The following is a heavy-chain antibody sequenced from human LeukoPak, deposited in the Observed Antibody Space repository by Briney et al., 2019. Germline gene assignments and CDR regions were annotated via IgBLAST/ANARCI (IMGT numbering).Heavy chain of an antibody. V-gene: IGHV1-24*01. D-gene: IGHD3-16*01. J-gene: IGHJ6*03. Sequence: ASVKVSCKVSGYTLTELSMHWVRQAPGKGLEWMGGFDPEDGETIYAQKFQGRVTITTDESTSTAYMELSSLRSEDTAVYYCARGRRSGERHYYYYYMDVWGKGTTVTVSS. CDR2: FDPEDGET. CDR3: ARGRRSGERHYYYYYMDV. CDR1: GYTLTELS.